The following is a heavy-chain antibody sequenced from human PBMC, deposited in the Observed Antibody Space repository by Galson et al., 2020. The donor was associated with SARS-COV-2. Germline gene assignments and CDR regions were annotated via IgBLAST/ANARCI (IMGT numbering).Heavy chain of an antibody. CDR3: ATSQAIWFGEFKGWFDP. Sequence: ASVKVSCKVSGYTLTELSMHWVRQAPGKGLEWMGGFDPEDGETIYAQKFQGRVTMTEDTSTDTAYMELSSLRSEDTAVYYCATSQAIWFGEFKGWFDPWGQGTLVTVSS. J-gene: IGHJ5*02. D-gene: IGHD3-10*01. CDR2: FDPEDGET. CDR1: GYTLTELS. V-gene: IGHV1-24*01.